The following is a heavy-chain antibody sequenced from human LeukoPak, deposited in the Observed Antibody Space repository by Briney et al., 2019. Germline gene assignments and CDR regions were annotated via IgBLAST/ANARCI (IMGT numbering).Heavy chain of an antibody. Sequence: GGSLRLSCAASGFTFSSYAMSWVRQAPGKGLEWVLAISGSGGSTYYADSVKGRFTISRDNSKNTLYLQMNSLRAEDTAVYYCAKDGPIFGVVIIMSAYGMDVWGQGTTVTVSS. J-gene: IGHJ6*02. V-gene: IGHV3-23*01. CDR2: ISGSGGST. D-gene: IGHD3-3*01. CDR1: GFTFSSYA. CDR3: AKDGPIFGVVIIMSAYGMDV.